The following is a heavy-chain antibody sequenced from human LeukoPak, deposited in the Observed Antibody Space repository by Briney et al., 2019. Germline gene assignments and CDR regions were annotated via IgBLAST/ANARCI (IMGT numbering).Heavy chain of an antibody. D-gene: IGHD3-22*01. J-gene: IGHJ4*02. CDR2: VNWNGGST. CDR1: GFTFDNYG. V-gene: IGHV3-20*04. CDR3: ARASLYDNSAYYLDY. Sequence: PGGSLRLSCAASGFTFDNYGMTWVRQVPGKGLEWVSGVNWNGGSTGYADSVKGRFTISRDSAKNSLYLQMNSLRAEDTALYYCARASLYDNSAYYLDYWGQGTLVTVSS.